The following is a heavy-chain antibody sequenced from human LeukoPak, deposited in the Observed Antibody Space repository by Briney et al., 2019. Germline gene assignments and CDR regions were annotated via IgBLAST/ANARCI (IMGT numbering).Heavy chain of an antibody. CDR1: GGTFSSYA. CDR3: VRGLYCSSRISCYDYGLDV. D-gene: IGHD2-2*01. CDR2: FIPILGTP. V-gene: IGHV1-69*01. J-gene: IGHJ6*02. Sequence: ASVTVSCKASGGTFSSYAISWVRQAPGQGLEWVGAFIPILGTPRHAQNLQGRVTITADESTSTGYMELSSLRYEDTAVYYCVRGLYCSSRISCYDYGLDVWGQGTTVTVSS.